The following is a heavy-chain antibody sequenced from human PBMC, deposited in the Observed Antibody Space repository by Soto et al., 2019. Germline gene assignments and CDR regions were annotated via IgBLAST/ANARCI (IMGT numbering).Heavy chain of an antibody. CDR2: IHPGIGNT. J-gene: IGHJ6*02. Sequence: QVQLVQSGAEVKKPGASVKISCTPSKNTFINYYVHWVRQAPGQGLEWMGVIHPGIGNTNFAPRFQNRVTMTRDTSTGTVYMELSSLRRDDTAAYYSAKDTRGWSLDSLHVWGQGTTVIVS. CDR1: KNTFINYY. CDR3: AKDTRGWSLDSLHV. D-gene: IGHD6-19*01. V-gene: IGHV1-46*01.